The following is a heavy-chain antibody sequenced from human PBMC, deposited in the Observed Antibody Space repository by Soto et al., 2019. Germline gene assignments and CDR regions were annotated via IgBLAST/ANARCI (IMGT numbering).Heavy chain of an antibody. V-gene: IGHV4-59*01. CDR3: ARSTGQQFDP. Sequence: SETLSLTCTVSSGSINNYFWNWVRQPPGKGLEWIGYIYSTGGTQYNPSLKSRVTISLDTSNNHFSLKLSSVTVADTAVYYCARSTGQQFDPWGQGTLVTVSS. D-gene: IGHD6-13*01. CDR2: IYSTGGT. J-gene: IGHJ5*02. CDR1: SGSINNYF.